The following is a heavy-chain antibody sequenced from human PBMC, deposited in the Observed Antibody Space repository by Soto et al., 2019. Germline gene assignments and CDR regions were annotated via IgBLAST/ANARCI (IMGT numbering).Heavy chain of an antibody. J-gene: IGHJ6*02. CDR3: AREDSNGWSGESLDV. CDR1: GDSLRGQS. V-gene: IGHV4-34*01. Sequence: SETLSLTCAVVGDSLRGQSWNWIRQSPGKGLEWIGELDQGGGTNYNPSLKSRAIISDDTSKNQFSLTLTSVTAADTAVYYCAREDSNGWSGESLDVWGQGTTVTVSS. D-gene: IGHD6-19*01. CDR2: LDQGGGT.